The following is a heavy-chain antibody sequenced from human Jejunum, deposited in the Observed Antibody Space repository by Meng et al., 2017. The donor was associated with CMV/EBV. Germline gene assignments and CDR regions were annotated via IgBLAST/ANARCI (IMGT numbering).Heavy chain of an antibody. CDR2: ISTNTGTP. CDR3: ARGGNFDP. D-gene: IGHD2/OR15-2a*01. V-gene: IGHV7-4-1*02. CDR1: GYTFSTYT. Sequence: HVQLVKSRSELKKPGASVKVSCKASGYTFSTYTINWVRQAHGRGLEWMGWISTNTGTPTYTQGFTGRFVFSLDTSVSTAYLQISSLKAEDTAVYYCARGGNFDPWGQGTLVTVSS. J-gene: IGHJ5*02.